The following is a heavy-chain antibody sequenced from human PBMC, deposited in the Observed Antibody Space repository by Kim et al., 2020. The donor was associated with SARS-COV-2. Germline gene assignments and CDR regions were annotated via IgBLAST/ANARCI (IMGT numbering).Heavy chain of an antibody. V-gene: IGHV4-4*07. CDR1: GGSISGYY. D-gene: IGHD3-3*01. Sequence: SETLSLTCTVSGGSISGYYWSWIRQPAGKGLEWIGGIYPSGNTNYNPSLKSRITMSVDTSKNQFSLRLGSVTAADTAVYYCARKGVGGVAGSFDYWGQGTLVTVSS. CDR2: IYPSGNT. CDR3: ARKGVGGVAGSFDY. J-gene: IGHJ4*02.